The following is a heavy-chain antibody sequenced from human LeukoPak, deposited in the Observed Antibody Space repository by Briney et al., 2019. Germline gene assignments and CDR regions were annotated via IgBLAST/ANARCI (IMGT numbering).Heavy chain of an antibody. CDR1: GYSFTDNY. J-gene: IGHJ4*02. CDR2: INPKSGDT. Sequence: GASVKVSCKASGYSFTDNYIHWVRQAPGQGLEWMGWINPKSGDTNYAQKFQGRVTMTRDTSISTAYMEVSSLRSDDTAVYYCANAPPGGPFDYWGQGTLVTVSS. CDR3: ANAPPGGPFDY. V-gene: IGHV1-2*02. D-gene: IGHD1-14*01.